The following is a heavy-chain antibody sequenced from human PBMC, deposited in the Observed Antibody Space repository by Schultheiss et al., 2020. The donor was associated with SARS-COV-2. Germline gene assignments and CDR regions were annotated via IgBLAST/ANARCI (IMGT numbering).Heavy chain of an antibody. V-gene: IGHV3-23*01. Sequence: GGSLRLSCVASGFTFSNYVMNWVRQAPGKGLEWFSSISVSGDTTNFADSVKGRFTISRDNSKNTLYLQMSSLRPEDTAVYYCARAMATIIGIFDYWGQGTLVTVSS. CDR2: ISVSGDTT. CDR1: GFTFSNYV. J-gene: IGHJ4*02. D-gene: IGHD5-12*01. CDR3: ARAMATIIGIFDY.